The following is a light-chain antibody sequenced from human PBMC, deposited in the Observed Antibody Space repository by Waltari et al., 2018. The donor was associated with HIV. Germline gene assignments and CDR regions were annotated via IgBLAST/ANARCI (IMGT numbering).Light chain of an antibody. V-gene: IGLV1-51*01. CDR2: DNN. J-gene: IGLJ1*01. CDR3: GAWDSSLSAVV. CDR1: RSTIGNNH. Sequence: QSVLQQPPSVSAAPGPKVTISCPGTRSTIGNNHVSLYQQLPGTAPKLLIYDNNKRPSGIPDRFSASKSGTSATLGITGLQTGDEAEYYCGAWDSSLSAVVFGTGTKVTVL.